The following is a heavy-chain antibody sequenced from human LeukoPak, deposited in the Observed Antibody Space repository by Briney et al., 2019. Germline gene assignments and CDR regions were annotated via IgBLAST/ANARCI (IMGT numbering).Heavy chain of an antibody. J-gene: IGHJ4*02. CDR1: GYTFTSYG. D-gene: IGHD4-17*01. CDR3: ARVTQTDYDFDY. CDR2: ISAYNGNT. Sequence: ASVKVSCKASGYTFTSYGISWVRQAPGQGLEWMGWISAYNGNTDYAQKLQGRVTMATDTSTSTAYMELRSLRSDDTAVYYCARVTQTDYDFDYWGQGTLVTVSS. V-gene: IGHV1-18*01.